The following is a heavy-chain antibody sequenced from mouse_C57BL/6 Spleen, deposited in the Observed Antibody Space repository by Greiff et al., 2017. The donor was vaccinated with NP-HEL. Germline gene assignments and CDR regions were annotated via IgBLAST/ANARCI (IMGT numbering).Heavy chain of an antibody. Sequence: EVKLMESGGDLVKPGGSLKLSCAASGFTFSSYGMSWVRQTPDKRLEWVATISSGGSYTYYPDSVKGRFTISRDNAKNTLYLQMSSLKSEDTAMYYCARYYDYDDAMDYWGQGTSVTVSS. V-gene: IGHV5-6*01. CDR3: ARYYDYDDAMDY. D-gene: IGHD2-4*01. CDR2: ISSGGSYT. CDR1: GFTFSSYG. J-gene: IGHJ4*01.